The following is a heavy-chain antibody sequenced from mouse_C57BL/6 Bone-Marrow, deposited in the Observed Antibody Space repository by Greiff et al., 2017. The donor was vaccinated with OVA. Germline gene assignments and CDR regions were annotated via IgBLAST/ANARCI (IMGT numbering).Heavy chain of an antibody. J-gene: IGHJ3*01. D-gene: IGHD2-3*01. V-gene: IGHV5-4*03. CDR3: ARSERWLLEFAY. CDR2: ISDGGSYT. Sequence: EVKLVESGGGLVKPGGSLKLSCAASGFTFSSYAMSWVRQTPEKRLEWVATISDGGSYTYYPDNVKGRFTISRDNAKNNLYLQMSHLKSEDTAMYYCARSERWLLEFAYWGQGTLVTVSA. CDR1: GFTFSSYA.